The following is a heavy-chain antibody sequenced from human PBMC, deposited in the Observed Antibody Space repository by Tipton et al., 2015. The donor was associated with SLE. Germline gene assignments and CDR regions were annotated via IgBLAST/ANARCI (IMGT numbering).Heavy chain of an antibody. V-gene: IGHV3-74*01. CDR2: IYTDGSRT. D-gene: IGHD4-17*01. Sequence: SLRLSCAASGFTFSSYWMHWVRQAPGKGLVWVSCIYTDGSRTHYADSVKGRFTISRDTSKNTLYLQMNSLRVEDTAIYYCATGGSPTGQRFFDYWGQGILVIVSS. CDR3: ATGGSPTGQRFFDY. J-gene: IGHJ4*02. CDR1: GFTFSSYW.